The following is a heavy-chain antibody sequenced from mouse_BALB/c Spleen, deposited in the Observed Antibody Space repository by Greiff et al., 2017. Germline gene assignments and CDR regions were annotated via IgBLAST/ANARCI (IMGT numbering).Heavy chain of an antibody. CDR3: ARNDGNYAMDY. Sequence: VHLVESGPGLVAPSQSLSITCTVSGFSLTSYGVHWVRQPPGKGLEWLGVIWAGGSTNYNSALMSRLSISKDNSKSQVFFKMNSLQANDTAIYYCARNDGNYAMDYWGQGTSVTVSS. J-gene: IGHJ4*01. D-gene: IGHD2-1*01. V-gene: IGHV2-9*02. CDR2: IWAGGST. CDR1: GFSLTSYG.